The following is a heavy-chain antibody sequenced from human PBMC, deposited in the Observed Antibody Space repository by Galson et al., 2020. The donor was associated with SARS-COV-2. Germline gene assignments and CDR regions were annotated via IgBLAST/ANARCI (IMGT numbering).Heavy chain of an antibody. V-gene: IGHV3-33*01. J-gene: IGHJ4*02. CDR3: ARESPFITGYFDY. CDR1: GFTFSSYG. Sequence: GGSLRLSCAASGFTFSSYGMHWVRQAPGKGLEWVAVIWYDGSNKYYADSVKGRFTISRDNSKNTLYLQMGSLRAEDMAVYYCARESPFITGYFDYWGQGTLVTVSS. D-gene: IGHD1-20*01. CDR2: IWYDGSNK.